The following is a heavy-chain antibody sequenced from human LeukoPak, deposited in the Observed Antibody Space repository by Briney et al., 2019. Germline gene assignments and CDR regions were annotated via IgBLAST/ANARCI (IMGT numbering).Heavy chain of an antibody. CDR1: GGSISSSNW. Sequence: SETLSLTCAVSGGSISSSNWWNWVRQPPGKGLEWIGEIYHSGSTTYNPSLKSRVTISVDTSKNQFSLKLSSVTAADTAVYYCASERRHFWSGYYPWGQGTLVTVSS. D-gene: IGHD3-3*02. CDR2: IYHSGST. V-gene: IGHV4-4*02. J-gene: IGHJ5*02. CDR3: ASERRHFWSGYYP.